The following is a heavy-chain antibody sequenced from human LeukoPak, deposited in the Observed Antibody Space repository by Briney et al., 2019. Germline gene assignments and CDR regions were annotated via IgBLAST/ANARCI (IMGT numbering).Heavy chain of an antibody. D-gene: IGHD6-13*01. CDR1: GGSIRSYY. J-gene: IGHJ2*01. V-gene: IGHV4-59*01. CDR3: ARVYYSSSYDYWYFDL. CDR2: IYNSGST. Sequence: SETLSLTCTVSGGSIRSYYWSWIRQPPGKGLEWIGYIYNSGSTNYNPSLKSRVTISVDTSKNQFSLKLTSVTAADTAVYYCARVYYSSSYDYWYFDLWGRGTLVTVSS.